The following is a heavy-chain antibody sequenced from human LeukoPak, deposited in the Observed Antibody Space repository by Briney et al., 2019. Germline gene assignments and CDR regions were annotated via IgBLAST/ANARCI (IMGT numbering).Heavy chain of an antibody. CDR3: AREARDGYNSYFDY. V-gene: IGHV3-33*01. J-gene: IGHJ4*02. CDR2: IWYDGSNK. CDR1: GFTFSSYG. D-gene: IGHD5-24*01. Sequence: PGRPLRLSCAAPGFTFSSYGMHWVRQAPGKGLEWVAVIWYDGSNKYYADSVKGLFTISRDNSKNTLYLQMNSLRAEDTAVYYCAREARDGYNSYFDYWGQGTLVTVSS.